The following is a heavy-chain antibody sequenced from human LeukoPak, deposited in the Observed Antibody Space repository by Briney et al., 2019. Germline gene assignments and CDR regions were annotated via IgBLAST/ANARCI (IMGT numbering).Heavy chain of an antibody. CDR3: ARGEDYGTNSFDY. Sequence: GWSLRLSCPASGFTFSSYEMNWVRQAPAKGLEWVSYITTSGRTIYYADSVKGRFTTSRDNANNSLYLQMNSLRAEDTAVYYCARGEDYGTNSFDYWGQGTLVTVSS. CDR2: ITTSGRTI. J-gene: IGHJ4*02. D-gene: IGHD4-17*01. CDR1: GFTFSSYE. V-gene: IGHV3-48*03.